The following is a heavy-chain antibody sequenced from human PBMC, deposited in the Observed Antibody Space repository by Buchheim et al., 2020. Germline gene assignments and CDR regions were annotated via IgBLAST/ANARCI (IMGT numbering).Heavy chain of an antibody. J-gene: IGHJ4*02. D-gene: IGHD5-18*01. CDR3: ARRVRDSSGYNFDF. Sequence: EVQLVQSGAEVKRPGESLKISCQGSGYSFTGAYIAWARQMPGKGLEWMGNIYPGDSYTAYNPSFQGQVNMSVDKSIRTAYLQWYSLKASDSAVYYCARRVRDSSGYNFDFWGQGTL. CDR1: GYSFTGAY. CDR2: IYPGDSYT. V-gene: IGHV5-51*01.